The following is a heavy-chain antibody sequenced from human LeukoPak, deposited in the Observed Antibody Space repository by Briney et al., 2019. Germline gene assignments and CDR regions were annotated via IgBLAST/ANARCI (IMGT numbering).Heavy chain of an antibody. CDR1: GYTFTGHY. CDR3: ARTHCTSTSCYPYFDY. V-gene: IGHV1-2*02. CDR2: INPNSGGT. Sequence: ASVKVSCKASGYTFTGHYIHWVRQAPGQGLEWMGWINPNSGGTNYAQKFQGRVTVTRDMSISTAYMELSRLRSDDTAVYYCARTHCTSTSCYPYFDYWGQGTLVTVSS. D-gene: IGHD2-2*01. J-gene: IGHJ4*02.